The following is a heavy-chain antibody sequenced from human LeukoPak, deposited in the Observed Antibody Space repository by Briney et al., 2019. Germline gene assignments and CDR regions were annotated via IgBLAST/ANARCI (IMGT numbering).Heavy chain of an antibody. J-gene: IGHJ4*02. CDR1: GGSFSGYY. V-gene: IGHV4-34*01. CDR2: INHSGST. D-gene: IGHD3-3*01. Sequence: SETLSLTCAVYGGSFSGYYWSWIRQPPGKGLEWIGEINHSGSTNYNPSLKSRVTISVDTSKNQFSLKLSSVTAADTAVYYCASRRSARITIFGVVDPYFDYWGQGTLVTVSS. CDR3: ASRRSARITIFGVVDPYFDY.